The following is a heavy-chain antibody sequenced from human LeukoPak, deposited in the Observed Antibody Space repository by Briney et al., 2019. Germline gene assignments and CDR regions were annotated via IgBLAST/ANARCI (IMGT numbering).Heavy chain of an antibody. J-gene: IGHJ4*02. D-gene: IGHD3-3*01. Sequence: GESLKISCQGSGYSFSGNWIGWVRQMPGKGLEWMGIIYPGDSDTRYSPSFQGQVTISADKSISTTFLQWSSLKASDTAIFYCARRWSLDSWGQGTLVTVSS. V-gene: IGHV5-51*01. CDR1: GYSFSGNW. CDR2: IYPGDSDT. CDR3: ARRWSLDS.